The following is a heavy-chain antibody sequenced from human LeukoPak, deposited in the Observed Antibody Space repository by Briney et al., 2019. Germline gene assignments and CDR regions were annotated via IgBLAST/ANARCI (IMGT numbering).Heavy chain of an antibody. Sequence: GGSLRLSCAASGFTFSSYAMSWVRQVPGKGLVWVSRINSDGTGTIYADSEKGRFTISRDNAKNTLYLQMNSLRAEDTAVYYCARDGKWFDAFDIWGQGTMVTVSS. CDR2: INSDGTGT. J-gene: IGHJ3*02. V-gene: IGHV3-74*01. CDR3: ARDGKWFDAFDI. D-gene: IGHD2-8*01. CDR1: GFTFSSYA.